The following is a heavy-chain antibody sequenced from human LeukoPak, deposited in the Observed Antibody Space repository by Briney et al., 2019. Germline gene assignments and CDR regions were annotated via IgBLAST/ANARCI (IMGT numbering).Heavy chain of an antibody. V-gene: IGHV4-59*01. Sequence: SETLSLTCTVSGGSISSYYWSWIRQPPGKGLEWIGYIYYSGSTNYNPSLKSRVTISVDTSKNQFSLKLSSMTAADTAVYYCASGSSGYYYGPFDYWGQGTLVTVSS. CDR1: GGSISSYY. J-gene: IGHJ4*02. CDR3: ASGSSGYYYGPFDY. D-gene: IGHD3-22*01. CDR2: IYYSGST.